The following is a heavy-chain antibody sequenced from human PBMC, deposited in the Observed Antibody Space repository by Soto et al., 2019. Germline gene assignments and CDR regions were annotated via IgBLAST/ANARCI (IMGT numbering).Heavy chain of an antibody. D-gene: IGHD3-10*01. J-gene: IGHJ4*02. V-gene: IGHV1-69*13. Sequence: GASVRVSCKASGGTFSSYAISWERQAPGQGLEWMGGIIPIFGTANYAQKFQGRVTITADESTSTAYMELSSLRSEDTAVYYCAREPYYYGSGSYYNGFDYWGQGTLVTVSS. CDR1: GGTFSSYA. CDR3: AREPYYYGSGSYYNGFDY. CDR2: IIPIFGTA.